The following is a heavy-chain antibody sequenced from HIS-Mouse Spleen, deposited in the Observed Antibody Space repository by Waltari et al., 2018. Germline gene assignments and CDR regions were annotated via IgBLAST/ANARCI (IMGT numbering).Heavy chain of an antibody. D-gene: IGHD2-21*02. CDR1: GYTFTGYY. V-gene: IGHV1-2*02. CDR3: ARFLAFCGGDCYEGYAFDI. CDR2: INPNSGGT. Sequence: QVQLVQSGAEVKKPGASVKVSCKASGYTFTGYYMHWVRHAPGQGLEWMGWINPNSGGTNYAQKFQGRVTMTRDTSISTAYMELSRLRSDDTAVYYCARFLAFCGGDCYEGYAFDIWGQGTMVTVSS. J-gene: IGHJ3*02.